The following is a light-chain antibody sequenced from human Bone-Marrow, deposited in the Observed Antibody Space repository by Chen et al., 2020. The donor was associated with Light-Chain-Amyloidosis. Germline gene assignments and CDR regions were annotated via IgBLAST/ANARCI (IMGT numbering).Light chain of an antibody. Sequence: QSALTQPASVSGSPGQAITISCTGTSSDVDGDNHISWYQQHPDKAPKLMIYEVTNGPSWVPDRFSCSKSDNTASLTISGLQTEDEADYFCSSYTITNTLVFGSGTRVTVL. CDR3: SSYTITNTLV. J-gene: IGLJ1*01. CDR2: EVT. CDR1: SSDVDGDNH. V-gene: IGLV2-14*01.